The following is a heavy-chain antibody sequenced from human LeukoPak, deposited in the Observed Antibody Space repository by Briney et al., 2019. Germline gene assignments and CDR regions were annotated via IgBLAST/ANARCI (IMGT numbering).Heavy chain of an antibody. D-gene: IGHD5-24*01. Sequence: GGSLRLSCAASGFTFSSYAMSWVRQAPGKGLEWVSAISGSGGSTYYADSVKGRFTISRDDSKNTLYLQMNSLRAEDTAVYYCAEWGRDGYPVPSPFDYWGQGTLVTVSS. CDR2: ISGSGGST. CDR3: AEWGRDGYPVPSPFDY. J-gene: IGHJ4*02. CDR1: GFTFSSYA. V-gene: IGHV3-23*01.